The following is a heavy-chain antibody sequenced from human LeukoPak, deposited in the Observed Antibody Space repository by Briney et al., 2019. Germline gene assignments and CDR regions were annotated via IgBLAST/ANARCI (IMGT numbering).Heavy chain of an antibody. CDR1: GGSSSGFY. D-gene: IGHD3-10*01. CDR3: ARVAVRGVIMVTTWYYYGMEV. CDR2: INHSVST. Sequence: SETRSLTSAVYGGSSSGFYWSWIRHLPRKWLEWIGEINHSVSTNYNPSLKSRVTRSVDTPTNQFSLTLSSVTAADTAVYYCARVAVRGVIMVTTWYYYGMEVWGQGTTVTVSS. V-gene: IGHV4-34*01. J-gene: IGHJ6*02.